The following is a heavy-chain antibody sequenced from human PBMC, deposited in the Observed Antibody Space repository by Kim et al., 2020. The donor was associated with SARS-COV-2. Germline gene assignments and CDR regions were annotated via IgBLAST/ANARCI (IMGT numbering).Heavy chain of an antibody. CDR1: GYTFTSYA. CDR2: INAGNGNT. D-gene: IGHD3-10*01. Sequence: ASVKVSCKASGYTFTSYAMHWVRQAPGQRLEWMGWINAGNGNTKYSQKFQGRVTITRDTSASTAYMELSSLRSEDTAVYYCARDFRITMVRGDRGCAFDIWGQGTMVTVSS. V-gene: IGHV1-3*01. CDR3: ARDFRITMVRGDRGCAFDI. J-gene: IGHJ3*02.